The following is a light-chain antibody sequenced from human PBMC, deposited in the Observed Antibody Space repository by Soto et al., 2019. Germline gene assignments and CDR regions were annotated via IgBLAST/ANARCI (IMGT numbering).Light chain of an antibody. CDR2: KGT. CDR3: CSSAPESTYV. Sequence: QSVLVQPASVSGSPGQSITISCTGTDSDVGAYNSVSWYQQHPHKAPRLIIYKGTRRPSGISYRFSGSTSGDAASLTISALQADDEADYFCCSSAPESTYVFGTGTKV. CDR1: DSDVGAYNS. V-gene: IGLV2-23*01. J-gene: IGLJ1*01.